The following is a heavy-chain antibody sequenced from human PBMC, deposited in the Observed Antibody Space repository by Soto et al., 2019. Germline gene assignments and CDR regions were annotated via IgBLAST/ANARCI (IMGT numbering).Heavy chain of an antibody. J-gene: IGHJ6*02. Sequence: GGSLRLSCAASGFTFSNYAMHWVHQAPGKGLEWVAVISDDGSNKNYVDSVKGRFTISRDNSKNTLYLQMNSLRADDTAVYYCANRGDSHYYGSGSPNYYYYGMDVWGQGTTVTISS. CDR2: ISDDGSNK. D-gene: IGHD3-10*01. CDR3: ANRGDSHYYGSGSPNYYYYGMDV. V-gene: IGHV3-30*18. CDR1: GFTFSNYA.